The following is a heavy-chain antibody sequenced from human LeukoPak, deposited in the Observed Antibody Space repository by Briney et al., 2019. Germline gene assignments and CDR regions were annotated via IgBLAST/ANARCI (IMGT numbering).Heavy chain of an antibody. V-gene: IGHV4-59*01. CDR3: AREVGATGDFDY. CDR1: GGSISRYY. CDR2: IYYSGST. Sequence: SETLSLTCPVSGGSISRYYWSWIRQPPGKGLEWIGYIYYSGSTNYNPSLKSRVTISVDTSKNQFSLKLSSVTAADTAVYYCAREVGATGDFDYWGQGTLVTVSS. D-gene: IGHD1-26*01. J-gene: IGHJ4*02.